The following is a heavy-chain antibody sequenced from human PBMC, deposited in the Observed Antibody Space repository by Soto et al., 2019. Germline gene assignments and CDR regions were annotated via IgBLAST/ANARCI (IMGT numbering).Heavy chain of an antibody. V-gene: IGHV4-59*01. J-gene: IGHJ1*01. CDR1: GGSISSYY. CDR3: ASTYCSSTSCPEWGPPGYFQH. CDR2: IYYSGST. D-gene: IGHD2-2*01. Sequence: QVQLQESGPGLVKPSETLSLTCTVSGGSISSYYWSWIRQPPGKGLEWIGYIYYSGSTNYNPSLKSRLPISVDTSKNQFSLKLSSVTAADTAVYYCASTYCSSTSCPEWGPPGYFQHWGQGTLVTVSS.